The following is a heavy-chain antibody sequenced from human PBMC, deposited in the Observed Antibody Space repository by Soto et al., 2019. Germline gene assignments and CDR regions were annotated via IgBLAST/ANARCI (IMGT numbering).Heavy chain of an antibody. CDR1: GLAFSNYA. CDR3: AKDRTVAARNFDY. V-gene: IGHV3-23*01. Sequence: EVQLLESGGGLVQPGGSLRLSCAASGLAFSNYAMHWVRQAPGKGLEWVSSISTSIDATYYADSVKGRFTISRDDSKNTLYLQMNSLRAEDSAVYYCAKDRTVAARNFDYWGQGTQVTVSS. CDR2: ISTSIDAT. D-gene: IGHD6-6*01. J-gene: IGHJ4*02.